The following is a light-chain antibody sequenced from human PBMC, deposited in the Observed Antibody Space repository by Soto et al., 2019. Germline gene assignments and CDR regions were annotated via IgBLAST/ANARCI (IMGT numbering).Light chain of an antibody. CDR2: STN. V-gene: IGLV8-61*01. CDR3: ALYMGSGIWV. J-gene: IGLJ3*02. Sequence: QTVVTQEPSFSVSPGGTVTLTCGLTSGSVSTRHYPSWYQQTPGQAPRTLIYSTNTRSSGVPDRFSGSILGNKAALTITGAQADDESDYYCALYMGSGIWVFGGGTKLTVL. CDR1: SGSVSTRHY.